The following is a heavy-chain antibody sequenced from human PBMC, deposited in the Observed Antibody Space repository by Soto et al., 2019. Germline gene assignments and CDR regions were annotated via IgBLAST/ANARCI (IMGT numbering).Heavy chain of an antibody. D-gene: IGHD3-22*01. CDR2: IIPILGIA. CDR1: GGTFSSYT. J-gene: IGHJ4*02. V-gene: IGHV1-69*04. CDR3: ARDPNYYDSSGPTPFDY. Sequence: SVKVSCKASGGTFSSYTISWVRQAPGQGLEWMGRIIPILGIANYAQKFQGRVTITADKSTSTAYMELSSLRSEDTAVYYCARDPNYYDSSGPTPFDYWGQGTLVTVSS.